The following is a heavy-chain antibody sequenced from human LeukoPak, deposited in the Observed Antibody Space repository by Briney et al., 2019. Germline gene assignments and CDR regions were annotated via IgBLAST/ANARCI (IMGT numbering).Heavy chain of an antibody. Sequence: GGSLRLSCAASGFTFSDCALGWVRQAPGRGLEWVATLSGSGAGTYYSDSVQGRFTISRDNSKRTLFLQMNSLRAEDTAFYYCAKAELGVDTFFDYWGQGTLVTVSS. V-gene: IGHV3-23*01. CDR1: GFTFSDCA. J-gene: IGHJ4*02. CDR2: LSGSGAGT. CDR3: AKAELGVDTFFDY. D-gene: IGHD3-3*01.